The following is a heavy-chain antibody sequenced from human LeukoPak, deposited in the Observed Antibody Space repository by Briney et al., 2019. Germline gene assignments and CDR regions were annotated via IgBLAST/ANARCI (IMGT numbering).Heavy chain of an antibody. J-gene: IGHJ4*02. D-gene: IGHD3/OR15-3a*01. V-gene: IGHV3-7*01. CDR3: ARQTGSGLFILP. CDR2: IRQDGSQK. CDR1: GFTFSSYW. Sequence: TGGSLRLSCAASGFTFSSYWMSWVRQAPGKGLEWVATIRQDGSQKYYVDSVKGRVTISRDNATHSLYLQMNSLRAEDTAVYYCARQTGSGLFILPGGQGTLVTVSS.